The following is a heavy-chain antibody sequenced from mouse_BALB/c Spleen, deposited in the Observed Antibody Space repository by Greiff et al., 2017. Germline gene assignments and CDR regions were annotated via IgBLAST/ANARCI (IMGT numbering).Heavy chain of an antibody. D-gene: IGHD1-2*01. Sequence: EVQLQESGPGLVKPSPSLSLTCTVTGYSFTSDYAWNWIRQFPGSNLEWGGYISYSGSTSYNPYLKSRTSITRDTSKNQFFLQLSSVTTEDTATYYCARWGYGYYFDYWGQGTTLTVSS. CDR1: GYSFTSDYA. J-gene: IGHJ2*01. V-gene: IGHV3-2*02. CDR2: ISYSGST. CDR3: ARWGYGYYFDY.